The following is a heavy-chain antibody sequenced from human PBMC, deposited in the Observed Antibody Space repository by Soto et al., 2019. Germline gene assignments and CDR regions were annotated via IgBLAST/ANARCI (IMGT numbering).Heavy chain of an antibody. Sequence: SETLSLTCTVSGGSISSSSYYWGWIRQPPGKGLEWIGSIYYSGSTYYNPSLKSRVTISVDTSKNQFSLKLSSVTAADTAVYYCASLNYDILHGWETYYYYYGMDVWGQGTTVTVSS. D-gene: IGHD3-9*01. CDR3: ASLNYDILHGWETYYYYYGMDV. CDR1: GGSISSSSYY. J-gene: IGHJ6*02. CDR2: IYYSGST. V-gene: IGHV4-39*01.